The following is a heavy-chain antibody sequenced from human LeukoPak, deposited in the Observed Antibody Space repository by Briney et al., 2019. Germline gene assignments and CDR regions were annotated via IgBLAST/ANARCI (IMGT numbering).Heavy chain of an antibody. D-gene: IGHD1-20*01. CDR1: GFSFSDYY. V-gene: IGHV3-11*01. CDR2: ISGGGVTK. Sequence: GGSLGLSCVVSGFSFSDYYMTWIRQAPGRGLEWVSHISGGGVTKYYADSVMDRFTISRDNAKNSLYLEMHSLRVEDTAVYYCARVGDNWTHDPYMDVWGKGTTVTVSS. CDR3: ARVGDNWTHDPYMDV. J-gene: IGHJ6*03.